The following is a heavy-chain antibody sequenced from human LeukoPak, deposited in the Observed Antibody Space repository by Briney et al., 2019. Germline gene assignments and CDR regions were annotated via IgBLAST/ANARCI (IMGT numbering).Heavy chain of an antibody. Sequence: SETLSLTCAVFGGSFSGYYWSWIRQPPGKGLEWIGEINHSGSTNYNPSLKSRVTISADTSKNQFSLKLSSVTAADTAVYYCARGPAAGTFDYWGQGTLVTVSA. J-gene: IGHJ4*02. CDR2: INHSGST. CDR1: GGSFSGYY. CDR3: ARGPAAGTFDY. V-gene: IGHV4-34*01. D-gene: IGHD6-13*01.